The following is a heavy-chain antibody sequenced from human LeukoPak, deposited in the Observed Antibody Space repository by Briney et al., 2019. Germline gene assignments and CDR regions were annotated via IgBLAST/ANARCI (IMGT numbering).Heavy chain of an antibody. J-gene: IGHJ3*02. CDR3: ARVEGRDTIVVPAAIAAFDI. D-gene: IGHD2-2*02. CDR2: ISVYNGNT. Sequence: EASVKVSCKASGYTFTSYGISWVRQAPGQGLEWMGWISVYNGNTNYAQKLQGRVTMTTDTSTSTAYMELRSLRSDDTAVYYCARVEGRDTIVVPAAIAAFDIWGQGTMVTVSS. V-gene: IGHV1-18*01. CDR1: GYTFTSYG.